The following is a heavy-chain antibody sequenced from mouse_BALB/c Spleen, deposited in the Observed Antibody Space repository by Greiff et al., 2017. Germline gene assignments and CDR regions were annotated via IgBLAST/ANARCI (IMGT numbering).Heavy chain of an antibody. J-gene: IGHJ4*01. CDR1: GFTFNTYA. Sequence: EVKLMESGGGLVQPKGSLKLSCAASGFTFNTYAMNWVRQAPGKGLEWVARIRSKSNNYATYYADSVKDRFTISRDDSQSMLYLQMNNLKTEDTAMYYCVRLRYAMDYWGQGTSVTVSS. V-gene: IGHV10-1*02. CDR3: VRLRYAMDY. CDR2: IRSKSNNYAT.